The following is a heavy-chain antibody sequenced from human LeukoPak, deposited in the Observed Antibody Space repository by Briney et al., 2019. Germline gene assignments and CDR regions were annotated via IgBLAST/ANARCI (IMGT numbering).Heavy chain of an antibody. Sequence: PGGSLKLSCAASGFTFSSYGMSWVRQAPGKGLEWVSAISGSGGSTYSSDSVKSRFTISRDNSKNTLYLQMNSLRAEDTAVYYCAKGGYSSSLYRFGLVYWGQGTLVTVSS. CDR3: AKGGYSSSLYRFGLVY. CDR1: GFTFSSYG. J-gene: IGHJ4*02. V-gene: IGHV3-23*01. D-gene: IGHD6-13*01. CDR2: ISGSGGST.